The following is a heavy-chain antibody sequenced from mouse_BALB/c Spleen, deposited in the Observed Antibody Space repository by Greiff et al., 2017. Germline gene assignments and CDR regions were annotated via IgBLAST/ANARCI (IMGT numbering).Heavy chain of an antibody. CDR1: GYTFTSYV. Sequence: VQLQQSGPELVKPGASVKMSCKASGYTFTSYVMHWVKQKPGQGLEWIGYINPYNDGTKYNEKFKGKATLTSDKSSSTAYMELSSLTSEDSAVYYCARNPLYYAMDYWGQGTSVTVSS. CDR3: ARNPLYYAMDY. V-gene: IGHV1-14*01. CDR2: INPYNDGT. J-gene: IGHJ4*01.